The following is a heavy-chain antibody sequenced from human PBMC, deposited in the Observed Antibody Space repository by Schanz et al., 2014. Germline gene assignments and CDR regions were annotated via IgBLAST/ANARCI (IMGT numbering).Heavy chain of an antibody. V-gene: IGHV3-23*04. CDR2: ISGSGAGT. Sequence: EVQLVESGGGLVQPGGSLRLSCAASGFIFSNFAMEWVRQAPGKGLEWVSAISGSGAGTYYADSVKGRFTFSRDNSKNTLYLQMISLRAEDTAVYYCAKLDGYAYGSMGQEYFDYWGQGTLVAVSS. CDR1: GFIFSNFA. CDR3: AKLDGYAYGSMGQEYFDY. D-gene: IGHD5-18*01. J-gene: IGHJ4*02.